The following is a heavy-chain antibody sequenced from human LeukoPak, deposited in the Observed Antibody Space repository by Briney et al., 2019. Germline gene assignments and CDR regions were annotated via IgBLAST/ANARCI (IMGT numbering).Heavy chain of an antibody. Sequence: SGRSLRLSCAASGFTFSSYGMHWVRQAPGKGLEWVAVISNDGIKKYYADSVKGRFTISRDNSKNTLYLQMNSLRVEDTAVYYCAKDVGYYGSGSYYSDRGQGTLVTVSS. D-gene: IGHD3-10*01. J-gene: IGHJ4*02. CDR3: AKDVGYYGSGSYYSD. CDR1: GFTFSSYG. V-gene: IGHV3-30*18. CDR2: ISNDGIKK.